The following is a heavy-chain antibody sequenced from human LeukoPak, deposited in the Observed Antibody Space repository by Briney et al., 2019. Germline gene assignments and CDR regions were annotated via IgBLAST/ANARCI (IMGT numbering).Heavy chain of an antibody. J-gene: IGHJ3*02. Sequence: GASAKVSCKASGYTFTSYGISWVRQAPGQGLEWMGWISAYNGNTNYAQKLQGRVTMTTDTSTSTAYMELRSLRSDDTAVYYCARTYSGSSHDAFDIWGQGTMVTVSS. D-gene: IGHD1-26*01. CDR1: GYTFTSYG. CDR3: ARTYSGSSHDAFDI. V-gene: IGHV1-18*01. CDR2: ISAYNGNT.